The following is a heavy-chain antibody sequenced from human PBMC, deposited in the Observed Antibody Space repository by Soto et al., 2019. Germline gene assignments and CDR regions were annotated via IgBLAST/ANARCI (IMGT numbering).Heavy chain of an antibody. V-gene: IGHV4-34*01. CDR1: GGSFSDNY. D-gene: IGHD6-6*01. CDR3: ASARWNY. Sequence: QVQLQQWGAGLLKPSETLSLTCAVFGGSFSDNYWSWVRQPPGKGLEWIGEIYHSGDTNYSPSLKSRVTISVDTSKHQFSLRLTSVTVADTAVYYCASARWNYWGQGTLVTVSA. CDR2: IYHSGDT. J-gene: IGHJ4*02.